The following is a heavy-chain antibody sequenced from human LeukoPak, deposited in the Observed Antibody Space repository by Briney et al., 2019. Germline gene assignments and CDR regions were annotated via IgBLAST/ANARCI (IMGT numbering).Heavy chain of an antibody. J-gene: IGHJ5*02. V-gene: IGHV3-21*04. Sequence: GGSLRLSCAASGFTFSSYSINWVRQAPGKGLEWVSSISSSSSYIYYADSVKGRFTISRDNAKNSLYLQMNSLRAEDTAVYYCARDEGKYGYSYGYMFDPWGQGTLVTVSS. CDR1: GFTFSSYS. CDR2: ISSSSSYI. CDR3: ARDEGKYGYSYGYMFDP. D-gene: IGHD5-18*01.